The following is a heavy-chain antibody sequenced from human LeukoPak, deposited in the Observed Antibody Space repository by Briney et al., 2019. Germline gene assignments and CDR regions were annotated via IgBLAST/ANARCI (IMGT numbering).Heavy chain of an antibody. V-gene: IGHV3-11*06. J-gene: IGHJ4*02. CDR2: ISSSSSYT. Sequence: GGSLRLPCAASGFTFSDYYMSWIRQAPGKGLEWVSYISSSSSYTNYADSVKGRFTIARDNAKNSLYLQMNSLRAEDTAVYYCARRTGDKRSAYDYWGQGTLVTVSS. CDR3: ARRTGDKRSAYDY. CDR1: GFTFSDYY. D-gene: IGHD7-27*01.